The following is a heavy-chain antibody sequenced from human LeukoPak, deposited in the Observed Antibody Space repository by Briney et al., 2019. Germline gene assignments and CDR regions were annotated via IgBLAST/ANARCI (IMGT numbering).Heavy chain of an antibody. Sequence: SQTLSLTCTVSGVSISSGSYYWSWIRQPAGKGLEWIGRIYTSGSTNYNPSLKSRVTISVDTSKNQFSLKLSSVTAADTAVYYCARAGHSGSYSLKLDYWGQGTLVTVPS. D-gene: IGHD1-26*01. CDR3: ARAGHSGSYSLKLDY. V-gene: IGHV4-61*02. CDR2: IYTSGST. J-gene: IGHJ4*02. CDR1: GVSISSGSYY.